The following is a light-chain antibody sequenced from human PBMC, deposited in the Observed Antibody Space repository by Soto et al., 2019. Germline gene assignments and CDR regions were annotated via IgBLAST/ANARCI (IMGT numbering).Light chain of an antibody. V-gene: IGKV1-5*01. J-gene: IGKJ5*01. Sequence: DIQMTQSPSTLSASVGDRVTITCRASQTINSWLAWYQQKAGKAPKLLIYAASTLQSGVPSRFSGSGSGTDFNLTISSLQSEDFATYYCKQLNSYPITFGQGTRLEIK. CDR3: KQLNSYPIT. CDR1: QTINSW. CDR2: AAS.